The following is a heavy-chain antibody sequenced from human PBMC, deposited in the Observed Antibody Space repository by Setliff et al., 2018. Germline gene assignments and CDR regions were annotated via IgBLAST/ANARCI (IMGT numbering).Heavy chain of an antibody. V-gene: IGHV4-30-2*01. Sequence: SETLSLTCAVSGGSISSGGYCWSWIRQPPGKGLEWIGYIYHSGSTYYNPSLKSRVTISVDRSKNQFSLKLSSVTAADTAVYYCARGRLHYYDSSGYSYWGQGTLVTVSS. J-gene: IGHJ4*02. CDR3: ARGRLHYYDSSGYSY. CDR2: IYHSGST. D-gene: IGHD3-22*01. CDR1: GGSISSGGYC.